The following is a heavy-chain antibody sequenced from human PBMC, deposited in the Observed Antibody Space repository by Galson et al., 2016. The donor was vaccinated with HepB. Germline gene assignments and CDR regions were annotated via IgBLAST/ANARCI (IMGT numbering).Heavy chain of an antibody. V-gene: IGHV3-7*01. CDR2: IKQDGSDK. Sequence: SLRLSCAASGFSFSNYWMSWVRQAPGEGLEWVANIKQDGSDKNYVDSVKGRFTISRDNVKKSLYLQMNSLRAEDTAVYYCARDGPYSSSVYNWFDPWGQGTLVTVSS. J-gene: IGHJ5*02. D-gene: IGHD6-13*01. CDR1: GFSFSNYW. CDR3: ARDGPYSSSVYNWFDP.